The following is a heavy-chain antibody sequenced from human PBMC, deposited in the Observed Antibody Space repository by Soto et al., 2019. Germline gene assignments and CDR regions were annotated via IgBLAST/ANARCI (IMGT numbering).Heavy chain of an antibody. CDR1: GGTFSSYA. J-gene: IGHJ6*01. CDR2: TMPMFDMT. V-gene: IGHV1-69*10. Sequence: SVKVSCKASGGTFSSYAISWVRQAPGQGLEWMGGTMPMFDMTNYAQKFQGRVTITADKSTNTAHMELSSLRSEDTAVYYCARDSDSSGYYPGNGMDVWGQGTTVTVSS. CDR3: ARDSDSSGYYPGNGMDV. D-gene: IGHD3-22*01.